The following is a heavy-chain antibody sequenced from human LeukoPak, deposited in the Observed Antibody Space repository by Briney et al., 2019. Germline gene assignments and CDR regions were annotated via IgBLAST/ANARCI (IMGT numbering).Heavy chain of an antibody. CDR3: ARHYGP. CDR1: GGSISGSSYY. CDR2: IYYSGST. V-gene: IGHV4-39*01. Sequence: PSETLSLTCTVSGGSISGSSYYWGWIRQPPGKGLEWIGSIYYSGSTYYNPSLKSRVTISVDTSKNQFSLKLNSVTATDTAVYNCARHYGPWGQGTLVTASS. D-gene: IGHD3-10*01. J-gene: IGHJ4*02.